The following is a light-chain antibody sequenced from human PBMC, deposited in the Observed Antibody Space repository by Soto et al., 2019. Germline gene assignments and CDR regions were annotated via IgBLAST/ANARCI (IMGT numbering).Light chain of an antibody. V-gene: IGKV3-11*01. Sequence: EIVMTQSPANLSLSPGERATLSCRASQSVRTYLAWYQQKPGQAPRLLLFDASQRATGIPARFSGSGSGTGFTLTISILELEDFAVYYYQQRSAWPLTFGGGTEVEIK. J-gene: IGKJ4*01. CDR2: DAS. CDR1: QSVRTY. CDR3: QQRSAWPLT.